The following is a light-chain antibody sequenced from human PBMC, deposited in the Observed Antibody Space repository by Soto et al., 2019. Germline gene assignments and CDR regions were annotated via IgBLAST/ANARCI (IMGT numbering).Light chain of an antibody. Sequence: QSALTQPASVSGSPGQSITISCTGTSSDVGSHNFVSWYQQRPGKAPKLMIFEVTKRPSGVSSRFSASKSGNTASLTISGVQAEDEADSYCCSYAGTTTWVFGGGTQLTVL. J-gene: IGLJ2*01. CDR3: CSYAGTTTWV. V-gene: IGLV2-23*02. CDR1: SSDVGSHNF. CDR2: EVT.